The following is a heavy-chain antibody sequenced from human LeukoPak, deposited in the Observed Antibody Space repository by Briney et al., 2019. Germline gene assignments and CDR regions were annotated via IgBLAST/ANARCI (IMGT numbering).Heavy chain of an antibody. V-gene: IGHV4-34*01. D-gene: IGHD3-10*01. CDR1: GVSFSGYY. J-gene: IGHJ4*02. CDR3: ARGEGFGELISPVDY. CDR2: INHSGST. Sequence: SETLSLTCAVYGVSFSGYYRSWIRQPPGKGLEWIGEINHSGSTNYNPSLKSRVTISVDTSKNQFSLKLSSVTAADTAVYYCARGEGFGELISPVDYWGQGTLVTVSS.